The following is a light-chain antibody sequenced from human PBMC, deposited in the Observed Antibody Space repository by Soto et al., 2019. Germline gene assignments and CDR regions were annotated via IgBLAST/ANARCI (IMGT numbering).Light chain of an antibody. J-gene: IGKJ1*01. CDR3: LQDHNYPRT. CDR2: AAS. V-gene: IGKV1-6*01. CDR1: QDIKKE. Sequence: AIQMTQSPSSLSASVGDRVTITCRASQDIKKELGWYQQKPGKAPNVLIYAASTLLSGVPSRFSGAGSGTDFTLTISSLQPEDFATYYCLQDHNYPRTFGQGTRVEIK.